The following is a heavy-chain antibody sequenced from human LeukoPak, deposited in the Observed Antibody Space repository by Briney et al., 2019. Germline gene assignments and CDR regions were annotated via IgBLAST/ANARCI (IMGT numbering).Heavy chain of an antibody. CDR3: ARVRKGYDYVWGSRDYYLDY. Sequence: QPGGSLRLSCVASGFTFSNYWMTWVRQAPGKGLEWVANIEQDGSEKYSVDSVKGRFTISRDNAKNSLYLQMNSLRGEDTAVYYCARVRKGYDYVWGSRDYYLDYWGLGTLVTVSS. CDR2: IEQDGSEK. V-gene: IGHV3-7*01. J-gene: IGHJ4*02. D-gene: IGHD3-16*01. CDR1: GFTFSNYW.